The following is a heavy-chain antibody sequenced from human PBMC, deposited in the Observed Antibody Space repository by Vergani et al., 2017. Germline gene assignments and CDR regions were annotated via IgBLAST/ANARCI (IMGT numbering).Heavy chain of an antibody. CDR2: IYPSGIT. J-gene: IGHJ4*02. D-gene: IGHD2-2*01. Sequence: QLQLQESGPGLVKPSQTLSLICAVSGGSISSGDSAWSWIRQTPGKGLEWIGYIYPSGITKQNPSLKSRVTILLDRSKNQFSLNLKSVTAADSAVYYCAREKPDCGSSSCYGIFDSWGQGTLVTVSS. CDR3: AREKPDCGSSSCYGIFDS. V-gene: IGHV4-30-2*01. CDR1: GGSISSGDSA.